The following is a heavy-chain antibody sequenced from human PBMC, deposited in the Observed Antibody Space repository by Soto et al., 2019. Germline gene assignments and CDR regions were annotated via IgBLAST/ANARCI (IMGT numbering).Heavy chain of an antibody. CDR3: ARDKDWAFDY. D-gene: IGHD3-9*01. Sequence: GVLRLSCVASGFTFSSYSIVWVRQAPGKGLEWVSYIFTTGTTIYYADSVKGRFTVSRDNAKNSLFLLLNSLRAEDTAVYYCARDKDWAFDYWGQGTLVTVSS. CDR1: GFTFSSYS. CDR2: IFTTGTTI. J-gene: IGHJ4*02. V-gene: IGHV3-48*03.